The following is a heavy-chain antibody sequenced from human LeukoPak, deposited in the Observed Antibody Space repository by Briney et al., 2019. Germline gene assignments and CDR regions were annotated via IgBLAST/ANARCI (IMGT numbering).Heavy chain of an antibody. J-gene: IGHJ6*02. CDR1: GGSISSGGYY. CDR2: IYYSGST. Sequence: PSETLSLTCTVSGGSISSGGYYWSWIRQYPGKGLEWIGYIYYSGSTYYNPSLKSRVTISVDTSKNQFSLKLSSVTAADTAVYYCARVGGTNYYYYGMDVWGQGTTVTVSS. V-gene: IGHV4-31*03. D-gene: IGHD1-1*01. CDR3: ARVGGTNYYYYGMDV.